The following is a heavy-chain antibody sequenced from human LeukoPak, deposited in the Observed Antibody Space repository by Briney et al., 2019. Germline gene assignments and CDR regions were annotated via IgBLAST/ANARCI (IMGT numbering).Heavy chain of an antibody. CDR1: GDYIGRINYY. Sequence: PSETLSLTCTISGDYIGRINYYWGWIRQPPGKGLEWIVSMSYSGHTYYNPSLKSRVTTSIDTSKNQLSLNLKSVTAADTAVYYCARDRLLWFGELDYWGQGTLVIVSS. D-gene: IGHD3-10*01. CDR2: MSYSGHT. J-gene: IGHJ4*02. V-gene: IGHV4-39*07. CDR3: ARDRLLWFGELDY.